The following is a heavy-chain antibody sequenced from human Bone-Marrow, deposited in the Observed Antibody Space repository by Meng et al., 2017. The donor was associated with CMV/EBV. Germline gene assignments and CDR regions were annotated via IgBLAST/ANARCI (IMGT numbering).Heavy chain of an antibody. J-gene: IGHJ4*02. V-gene: IGHV5-51*01. CDR3: ARERHVTEQQRCTGSFDY. Sequence: GGSLRLSCKGSGYSFTNYWIGWVRQMPGKGLEWMGIIYPRDSDTRYSPSFQGQVLISVDKSISTAYRELSRLRSDDTAVYYCARERHVTEQQRCTGSFDYWGQGTLVTVSS. CDR2: IYPRDSDT. CDR1: GYSFTNYW. D-gene: IGHD3-10*02.